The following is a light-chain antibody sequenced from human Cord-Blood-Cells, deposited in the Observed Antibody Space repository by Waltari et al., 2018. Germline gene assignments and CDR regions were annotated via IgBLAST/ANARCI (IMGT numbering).Light chain of an antibody. Sequence: EIVLTQSPGTLSLSPGERATLSCRASQRVSSSYLAWYKQKTGQAPRLLIYGASSRATGIPDRFSGSESGTDCTLTISRLEPEDCAVYYCQQYGSSPYTFGQGTKLEIK. CDR2: GAS. CDR1: QRVSSSY. CDR3: QQYGSSPYT. J-gene: IGKJ2*01. V-gene: IGKV3-20*01.